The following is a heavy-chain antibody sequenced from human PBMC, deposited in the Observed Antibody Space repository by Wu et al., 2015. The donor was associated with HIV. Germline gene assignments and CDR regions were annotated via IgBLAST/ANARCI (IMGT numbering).Heavy chain of an antibody. CDR1: GGTFNSYA. CDR2: IISIFGTT. V-gene: IGHV1-69*15. D-gene: IGHD5-24*01. Sequence: QVQLVQSGAEVKKPGSSVKVSCKAVGGTFNSYAISWVRQAPGQGLEWMGRIISIFGTTNYAQKFQGRVTITADESTSTAHMELSSLRSEDTAVYYCARGSIVEMPTASYYYYAMDVWGQGTTVTVSS. CDR3: ARGSIVEMPTASYYYYAMDV. J-gene: IGHJ6*02.